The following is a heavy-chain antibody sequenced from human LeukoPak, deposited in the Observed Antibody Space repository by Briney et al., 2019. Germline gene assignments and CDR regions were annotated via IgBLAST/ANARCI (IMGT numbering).Heavy chain of an antibody. CDR1: GFTFRSSW. J-gene: IGHJ4*02. V-gene: IGHV3-74*01. CDR2: LNGDGSSI. CDR3: ARGSGYSYGYRDSFDY. Sequence: GGSLRLSCVASGFTFRSSWMHWVRQAPGKGLVWVSSLNGDGSSITYADSVKGRFTISRDNAKNTLYLQMNSLRVEDTAVYFCARGSGYSYGYRDSFDYWGQGTLVTVSS. D-gene: IGHD5-18*01.